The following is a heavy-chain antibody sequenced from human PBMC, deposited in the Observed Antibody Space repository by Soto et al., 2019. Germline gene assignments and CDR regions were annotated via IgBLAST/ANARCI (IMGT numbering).Heavy chain of an antibody. Sequence: EMQLVESGGDLVRPGGSLRISCAASGFTFSNYSVNWVRQAPGKGLEWVSFISSTSTYIYYADSVKGRITISRDNGRNSLHLQMNSLRDEDTAVYYCAREGGYDRYYYYYMDVWGKGTTVTVSS. CDR2: ISSTSTYI. CDR3: AREGGYDRYYYYYMDV. J-gene: IGHJ6*03. CDR1: GFTFSNYS. D-gene: IGHD5-12*01. V-gene: IGHV3-21*01.